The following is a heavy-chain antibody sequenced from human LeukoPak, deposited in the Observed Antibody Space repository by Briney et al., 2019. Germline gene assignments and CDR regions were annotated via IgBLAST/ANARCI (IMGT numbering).Heavy chain of an antibody. V-gene: IGHV4-31*03. D-gene: IGHD2-2*01. CDR3: ARRYCSSTSCFLIE. CDR1: GGSISSGGYY. Sequence: SETLSLTCTVSGGSISSGGYYWSWIRQHPGKXXXXXGYIYYSGSTYYNPSLKSRVTISVDTSKNQFSLKLSSVTAADTAVYYCARRYCSSTSCFLIEWGQGTLVTVSS. J-gene: IGHJ4*02. CDR2: IYYSGST.